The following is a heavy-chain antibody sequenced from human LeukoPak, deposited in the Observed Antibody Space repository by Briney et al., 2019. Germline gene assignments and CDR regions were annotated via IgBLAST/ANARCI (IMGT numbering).Heavy chain of an antibody. D-gene: IGHD1-26*01. CDR1: GFTFSAYA. CDR2: VKSKTDGGTT. Sequence: GGSLRLSCEASGFTFSAYAMTWVRQAPGKGLEWVGRVKSKTDGGTTDYAAPVKGRFTISRDDSKNTLYLQMNSLITEDTALYYCTTEYSGSYYARYYFDYWGQGTLVTVSS. CDR3: TTEYSGSYYARYYFDY. V-gene: IGHV3-15*01. J-gene: IGHJ4*02.